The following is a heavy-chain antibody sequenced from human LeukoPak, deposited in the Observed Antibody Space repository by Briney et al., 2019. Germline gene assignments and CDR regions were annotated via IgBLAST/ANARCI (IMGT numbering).Heavy chain of an antibody. CDR2: ISGSSYI. CDR3: ARDGYSSGWYVFNYYYMDV. J-gene: IGHJ6*03. CDR1: GFTFSSYS. D-gene: IGHD6-19*01. V-gene: IGHV3-21*01. Sequence: GGSLRLSCAASGFTFSSYSMNWVRQAPGKGLEWVSSISGSSYIYYADSVKGRFTISRDNAKNSLYLQMNSLRAEDTAVYYCARDGYSSGWYVFNYYYMDVWGKGTTVTVSS.